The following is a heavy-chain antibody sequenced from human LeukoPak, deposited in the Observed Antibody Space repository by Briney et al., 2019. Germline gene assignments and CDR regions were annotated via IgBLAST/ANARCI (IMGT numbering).Heavy chain of an antibody. CDR3: AHSKRGGGYYINAFAV. CDR2: SYSGGNA. J-gene: IGHJ3*01. V-gene: IGHV4-59*01. D-gene: IGHD1-26*01. CDR1: GASTSAYY. Sequence: SETLSLTCTVSGASTSAYYWSWLRQPPGKGLEWIGYSYSGGNANYNPSLKSRVTISIDTSENQFSLRLTSVTAADTAVYFCAHSKRGGGYYINAFAVWGQGALVTISS.